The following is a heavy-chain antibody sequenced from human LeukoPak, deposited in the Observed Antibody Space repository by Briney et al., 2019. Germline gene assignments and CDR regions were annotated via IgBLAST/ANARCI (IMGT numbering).Heavy chain of an antibody. D-gene: IGHD3-22*01. CDR3: ASGGTLDYYDSSGYAAFDI. Sequence: SVKVSCKDSGGTFNSYAISWVREAPGQGGERMGEIIPIFGTANYAQKLQGRVTITTDESTSTAYMELSSLRSEDTAVYYCASGGTLDYYDSSGYAAFDIWGQGTMVTVSS. CDR2: IIPIFGTA. V-gene: IGHV1-69*05. J-gene: IGHJ3*02. CDR1: GGTFNSYA.